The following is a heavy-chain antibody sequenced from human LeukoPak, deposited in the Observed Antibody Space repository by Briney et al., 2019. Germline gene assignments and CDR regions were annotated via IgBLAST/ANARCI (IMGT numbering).Heavy chain of an antibody. CDR1: GFMFNTYW. D-gene: IGHD4/OR15-4a*01. CDR2: IKQDGNEK. Sequence: GGSLRLSCAASGFMFNTYWMSWVRQAPGKGLEWVANIKQDGNEKYYADSVKGRFTISRDNGKNSLDLQMNSLRADDTAVYYCARDTLGEGEDANYAVYYFDYWGQGTVVTVSS. CDR3: ARDTLGEGEDANYAVYYFDY. J-gene: IGHJ4*02. V-gene: IGHV3-7*01.